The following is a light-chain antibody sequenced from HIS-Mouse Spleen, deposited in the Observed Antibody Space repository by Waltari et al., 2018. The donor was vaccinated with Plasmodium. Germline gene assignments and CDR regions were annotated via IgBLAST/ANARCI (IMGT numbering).Light chain of an antibody. J-gene: IGKJ2*01. CDR1: QSVSSSY. CDR2: GAS. CDR3: QQYGSSPYT. Sequence: DIVLTQSPGTLSLSPGQRATLSCRASQSVSSSYLAWYQQKPGQAPSLLIYGASSSATGIPDRFSGSGSGTDFTLTISRLEPEDFAVYYCQQYGSSPYTFGQGTKLEIK. V-gene: IGKV3-20*01.